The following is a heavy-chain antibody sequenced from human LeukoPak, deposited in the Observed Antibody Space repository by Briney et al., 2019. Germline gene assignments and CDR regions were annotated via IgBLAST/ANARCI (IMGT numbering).Heavy chain of an antibody. CDR1: GFTFSSYW. CDR3: ARENQQLVPYYYYYMDV. Sequence: PGGSLRLSCAASGFTFSSYWMSWVRQAPGKGLEWVANIKQDGSEKYYVDSVKGRFTISRDNAKNSLYLQMNSLRAEDTAVYYCARENQQLVPYYYYYMDVWGKGTTVTVSS. V-gene: IGHV3-7*01. D-gene: IGHD6-13*01. J-gene: IGHJ6*03. CDR2: IKQDGSEK.